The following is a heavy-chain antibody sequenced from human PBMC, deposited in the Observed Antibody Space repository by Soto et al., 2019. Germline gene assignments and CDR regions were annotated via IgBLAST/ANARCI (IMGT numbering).Heavy chain of an antibody. Sequence: SETLSLTCAVYGGSFSGYYWSWIRQPPGKGLEWIGEINHSGSTNYNPSLKSRVTISVDTSKNQFSLKLSSVTAADTAVYYCASVGTTYCSGGSCHSPHYYYGLDVWGQGTTVTVSS. V-gene: IGHV4-34*01. J-gene: IGHJ6*02. D-gene: IGHD2-15*01. CDR3: ASVGTTYCSGGSCHSPHYYYGLDV. CDR1: GGSFSGYY. CDR2: INHSGST.